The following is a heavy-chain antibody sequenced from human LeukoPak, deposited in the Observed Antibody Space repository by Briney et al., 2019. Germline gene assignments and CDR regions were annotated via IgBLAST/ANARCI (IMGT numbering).Heavy chain of an antibody. CDR1: GGTFSSYA. V-gene: IGHV1-69*13. D-gene: IGHD3-16*01. CDR3: ARGVMITFGAVDYYFDY. CDR2: IIPLFGTT. J-gene: IGHJ4*02. Sequence: ASVKVSCKASGGTFSSYAISWVRQAPGQGLEWMGGIIPLFGTTNCAQKFQGRVTITADESTDTAYMELGSLRSEDTAVYYCARGVMITFGAVDYYFDYWGQGTLVTVSS.